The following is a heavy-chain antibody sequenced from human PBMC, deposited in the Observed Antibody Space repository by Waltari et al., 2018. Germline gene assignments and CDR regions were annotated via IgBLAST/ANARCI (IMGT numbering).Heavy chain of an antibody. CDR2: IYYSGST. CDR1: GGSISSSSYY. D-gene: IGHD3-10*01. Sequence: QLQLQESGPGLVKPSETLSLTCTVSGGSISSSSYYWGWIRQPPGKGLEWIGSIYYSGSTYYNPSLKSLVTISVETSKNQFSLKLSSVTAADTAVYYCARLINYYGSGSYYYYYYMDVWVKGTTVTVSS. V-gene: IGHV4-39*07. J-gene: IGHJ6*03. CDR3: ARLINYYGSGSYYYYYYMDV.